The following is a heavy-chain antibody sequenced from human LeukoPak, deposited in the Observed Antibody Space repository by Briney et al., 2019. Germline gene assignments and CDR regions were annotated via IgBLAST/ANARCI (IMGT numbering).Heavy chain of an antibody. CDR1: GFTFSSYS. Sequence: GGSQRLSCTASGFTFSSYSMNWVRQAPGKGLEWVSSISTSSSYIYYADSVKGRFTISRDNAKNSLYLQMNSLRAEDTAIYYCARDPYNGNYGDSYYYYMDVWGKGTTVTISS. CDR3: ARDPYNGNYGDSYYYYMDV. CDR2: ISTSSSYI. V-gene: IGHV3-21*01. J-gene: IGHJ6*03. D-gene: IGHD1-26*01.